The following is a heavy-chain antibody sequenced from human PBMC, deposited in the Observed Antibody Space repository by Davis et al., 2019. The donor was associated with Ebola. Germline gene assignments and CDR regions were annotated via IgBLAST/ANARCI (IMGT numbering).Heavy chain of an antibody. CDR1: GGSISSSY. CDR3: ARDKGPYNWFDP. Sequence: SETLSLTCTVSGGSISSSYWSWIRQPPGKGLEWIGYIYYSESTNYNPSLKSRVTISVDTSKNQFSLKLSSVTAADTAVYYCARDKGPYNWFDPWGQGTLVTVSS. CDR2: IYYSEST. J-gene: IGHJ5*02. V-gene: IGHV4-59*01.